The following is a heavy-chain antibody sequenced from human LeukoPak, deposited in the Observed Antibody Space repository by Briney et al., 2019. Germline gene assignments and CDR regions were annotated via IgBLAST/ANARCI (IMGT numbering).Heavy chain of an antibody. CDR3: ARVEYYYDSSGYQYYFDY. CDR1: GYTFTSYY. V-gene: IGHV1-46*01. Sequence: GASVKVSCKASGYTFTSYYMHWVRQAPGQGLEWMGIINPSGGSTSYAQKFQGRVTMTRDTSTSTVYMELSSLRSEDTAVYYCARVEYYYDSSGYQYYFDYWGQGTLVTVSS. D-gene: IGHD3-22*01. CDR2: INPSGGST. J-gene: IGHJ4*02.